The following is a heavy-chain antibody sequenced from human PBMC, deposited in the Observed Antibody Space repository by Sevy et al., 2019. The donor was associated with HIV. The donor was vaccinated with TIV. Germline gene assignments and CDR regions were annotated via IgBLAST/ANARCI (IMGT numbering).Heavy chain of an antibody. CDR3: ARHRITGRLTSHFDY. CDR2: IYPGDSDT. V-gene: IGHV5-51*01. D-gene: IGHD1-20*01. Sequence: GESLKISCKGSGYSFTSYWIGWVRQMPGKGLKWMGIIYPGDSDTRYSPSFQGQVTISADKSIGTAYLQWSSLNASDTAMYYCARHRITGRLTSHFDYWGQGTLVTVSS. CDR1: GYSFTSYW. J-gene: IGHJ4*02.